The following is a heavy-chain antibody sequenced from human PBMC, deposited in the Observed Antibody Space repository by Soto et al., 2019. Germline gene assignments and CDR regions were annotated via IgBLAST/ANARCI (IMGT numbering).Heavy chain of an antibody. J-gene: IGHJ4*02. CDR2: ISGSGGST. V-gene: IGHV3-23*01. Sequence: HPGGSLRLSCAASGFTFSSYAMSWVRQAPGKGLEWVSAISGSGGSTYYADSVKGRFTISRDNSKNTLYLQMNSLRAEDTAVYYCAKDFYPQQLVLALDYWGQGTLVTVSS. D-gene: IGHD6-13*01. CDR3: AKDFYPQQLVLALDY. CDR1: GFTFSSYA.